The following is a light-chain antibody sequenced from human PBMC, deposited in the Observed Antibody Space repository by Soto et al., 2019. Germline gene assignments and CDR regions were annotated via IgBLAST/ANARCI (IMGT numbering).Light chain of an antibody. CDR3: SSYTTSNTRQIV. V-gene: IGLV2-14*01. CDR2: DVS. Sequence: QSALTQPASVSGSPGQSITISCTGTNSDVGGYNYVSWYQQHPGKAPKFMIYDVSSRPSGVSDRFSGSKSGNTASLTISGLQDEDEADYYCSSYTTSNTRQIVFGTGTKVTVL. CDR1: NSDVGGYNY. J-gene: IGLJ1*01.